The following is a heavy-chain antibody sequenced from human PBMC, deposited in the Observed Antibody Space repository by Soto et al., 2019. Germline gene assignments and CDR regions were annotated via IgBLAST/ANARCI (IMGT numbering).Heavy chain of an antibody. Sequence: GGSLRLSCTASGFTFGDYAMSWFRQAPGKGLEWVGFIRSKAYGGTTEYAASVKGRFTISRDDPKSIAYLQMNSLKTEETAVYYCTRGINDYGSGRGTEYYYYYYMDVWGKGTTVTVSS. CDR2: IRSKAYGGTT. V-gene: IGHV3-49*03. D-gene: IGHD3-10*01. CDR1: GFTFGDYA. CDR3: TRGINDYGSGRGTEYYYYYYMDV. J-gene: IGHJ6*03.